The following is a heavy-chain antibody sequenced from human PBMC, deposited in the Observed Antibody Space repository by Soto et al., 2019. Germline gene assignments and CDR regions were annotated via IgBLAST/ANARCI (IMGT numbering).Heavy chain of an antibody. J-gene: IGHJ4*02. Sequence: ASVEVSCKASGYTLTCCAMHWARHAPGQRLEWMGWINAGNGNTKYSQKFQGRVTITRDTSASTAYMELSSLRSEDTAVYYCARTLSWSSRWSYLDYWGQGTLVTVSS. CDR1: GYTLTCCA. CDR3: ARTLSWSSRWSYLDY. V-gene: IGHV1-3*01. D-gene: IGHD6-13*01. CDR2: INAGNGNT.